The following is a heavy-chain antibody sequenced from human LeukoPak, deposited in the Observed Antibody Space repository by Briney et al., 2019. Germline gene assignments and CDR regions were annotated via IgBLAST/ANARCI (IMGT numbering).Heavy chain of an antibody. CDR1: GGSISSTSYY. CDR2: MYYSGSS. CDR3: ARGPPAVINPVYYYYGMDV. D-gene: IGHD3-16*02. J-gene: IGHJ6*02. Sequence: SETLSLTCIVSGGSISSTSYYWGWIRQSPGKGLEWIGSMYYSGSSFYNPSLKSRVAISVDTSKNQFSLKLSSVTAADTAVYYCARGPPAVINPVYYYYGMDVWGQGTTVTVSS. V-gene: IGHV4-39*07.